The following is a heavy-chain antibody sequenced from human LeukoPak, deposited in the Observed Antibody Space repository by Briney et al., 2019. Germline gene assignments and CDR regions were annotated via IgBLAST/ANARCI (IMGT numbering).Heavy chain of an antibody. Sequence: GGSLRLSCTAAGFTFRSYAMSWVRQAPGKGLEWVSSISGSGGSTYYADSVKGRFTISRDNSKSALYLQMNSLRVEDTAVYYCAKNPEYYYDSGGQRFWGQGTLVTVSS. CDR3: AKNPEYYYDSGGQRF. D-gene: IGHD3-22*01. CDR1: GFTFRSYA. V-gene: IGHV3-23*01. J-gene: IGHJ4*02. CDR2: ISGSGGST.